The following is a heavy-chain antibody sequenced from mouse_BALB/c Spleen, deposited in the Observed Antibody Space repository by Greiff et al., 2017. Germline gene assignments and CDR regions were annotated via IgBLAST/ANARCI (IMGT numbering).Heavy chain of an antibody. D-gene: IGHD2-2*01. V-gene: IGHV1-9*01. CDR2: ILPGSGST. Sequence: VKLMESGAELMKPGASVKISCKATGYTFSSYWIEWVKQRPGHGLEWIGEILPGSGSTNYNEKFKGKATFTADTSSNTAYMQLSSLTSEDSAVYYCARRDYGYDPAWFAYWGQGTLVTVSA. CDR1: GYTFSSYW. J-gene: IGHJ3*01. CDR3: ARRDYGYDPAWFAY.